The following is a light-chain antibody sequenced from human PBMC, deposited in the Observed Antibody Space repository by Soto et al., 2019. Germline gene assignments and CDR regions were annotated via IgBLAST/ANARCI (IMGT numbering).Light chain of an antibody. CDR2: PAS. J-gene: IGKJ1*01. CDR3: QQGYNFPRE. Sequence: DIQMTQSPSSISASVVDRVTITFLASQPISSWLAWYQQVPGQAPYLLIYPASTLQSGVPSRFSGSGSGTDFTLTINSLQPEDFATYYCQQGYNFPREFGQGTKVDIK. V-gene: IGKV1-12*01. CDR1: QPISSW.